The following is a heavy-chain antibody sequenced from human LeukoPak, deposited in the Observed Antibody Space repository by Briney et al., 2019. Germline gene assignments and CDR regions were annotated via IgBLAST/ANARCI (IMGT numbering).Heavy chain of an antibody. Sequence: SETLSLTCAVYGGSFSGYYWTWIRQPPEKGLEWIGEINHSGSTNYNPSLKSRVTISVDTSKNQFSLKLSSVTAADTAVYYCARGSNKGSVYWGQGTLVTVSS. CDR3: ARGSNKGSVY. D-gene: IGHD3-10*01. J-gene: IGHJ4*02. V-gene: IGHV4-34*01. CDR2: INHSGST. CDR1: GGSFSGYY.